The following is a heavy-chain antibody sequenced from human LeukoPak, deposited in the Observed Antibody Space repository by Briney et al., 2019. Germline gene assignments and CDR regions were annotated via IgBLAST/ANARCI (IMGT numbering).Heavy chain of an antibody. V-gene: IGHV1-2*06. CDR2: INPNSGST. CDR1: GYTFTGYY. J-gene: IGHJ4*02. CDR3: ARNYYDSSGYYTDY. Sequence: ASVKVSCKASGYTFTGYYMHWVRQAPGQGLEWMGRINPNSGSTNYAQKFQGRVTMTRDTSISTAYMELSRLRSDDTAVYYCARNYYDSSGYYTDYWGQGTLVTVSS. D-gene: IGHD3-22*01.